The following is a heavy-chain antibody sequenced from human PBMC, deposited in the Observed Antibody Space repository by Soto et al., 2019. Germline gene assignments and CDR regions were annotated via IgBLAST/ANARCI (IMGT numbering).Heavy chain of an antibody. D-gene: IGHD5-18*01. CDR1: GFTFSSYW. V-gene: IGHV3-74*01. CDR3: GRGGSDSPMAPGH. Sequence: PGGSLRLSCAASGFTFSSYWVHWVRQAPGKGLVWVSRINPDGSATNYADSVKGRFTISRDNAKNTLYLQMNSLRAEDTAVFYCGRGGSDSPMAPGHWGQGTLVTVS. CDR2: INPDGSAT. J-gene: IGHJ4*02.